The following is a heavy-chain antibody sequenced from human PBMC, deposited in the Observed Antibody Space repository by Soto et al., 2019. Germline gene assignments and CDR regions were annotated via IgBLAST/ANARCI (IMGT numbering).Heavy chain of an antibody. D-gene: IGHD3-16*01. CDR1: GFSLSTTGVG. CDR3: AQRGGATVGLYYFDY. CDR2: IYWPDDE. J-gene: IGHJ4*02. V-gene: IGHV2-5*01. Sequence: QITLKESGPTLVKPTQTLTLTCTFSGFSLSTTGVGVSWIRQPPGKALEWLALIYWPDDERYSPSLKSRLTITKATSKNRVVLTMNNMDPVDTATYYCAQRGGATVGLYYFDYWGQGALVTVSS.